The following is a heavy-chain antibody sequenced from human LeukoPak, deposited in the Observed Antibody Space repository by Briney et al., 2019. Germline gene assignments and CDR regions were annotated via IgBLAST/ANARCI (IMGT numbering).Heavy chain of an antibody. J-gene: IGHJ4*02. CDR3: ARVHRGITMVRGARIKLYYFDY. V-gene: IGHV3-7*03. CDR1: GFTFSSYW. CDR2: IKQDGSEK. D-gene: IGHD3-10*01. Sequence: GGSLRLSCAASGFTFSSYWMSWVRQAPGKGLEWVANIKQDGSEKYYVDSVKGRFTISRDNAKNSLYLQMNSLRAEDTAVYYCARVHRGITMVRGARIKLYYFDYWGQGTLVTVSS.